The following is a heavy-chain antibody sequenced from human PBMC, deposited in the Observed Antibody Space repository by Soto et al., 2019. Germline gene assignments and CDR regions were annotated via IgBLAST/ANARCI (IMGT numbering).Heavy chain of an antibody. D-gene: IGHD6-13*01. CDR1: GFTFSNYA. J-gene: IGHJ4*02. CDR3: AKDQGSSRYDIAY. V-gene: IGHV3-23*01. Sequence: EVQLLESGGGLVQPGGSLRLSCAASGFTFSNYAVTWVRQAPGKGLEWVSTISGSGGSTYYADSVKGRFTISRDNSKNTLYLQMNSRRAEDTALYYCAKDQGSSRYDIAYWGQGTLVTASS. CDR2: ISGSGGST.